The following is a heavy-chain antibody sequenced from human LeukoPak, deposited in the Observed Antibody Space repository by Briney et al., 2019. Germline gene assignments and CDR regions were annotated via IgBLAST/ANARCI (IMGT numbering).Heavy chain of an antibody. V-gene: IGHV3-21*01. CDR1: GFTFSTYS. CDR3: ARVGYSSGWYFDY. D-gene: IGHD6-19*01. J-gene: IGHJ4*02. CDR2: ISSTSSYI. Sequence: GGPLRLSCAASGFTFSTYSMNGVRQAPGKGLEWFSSISSTSSYIYYADSVKGRFTISRDNAQKSLYLQMHSLRAEDTAVYYCARVGYSSGWYFDYWGQGTLVTVSS.